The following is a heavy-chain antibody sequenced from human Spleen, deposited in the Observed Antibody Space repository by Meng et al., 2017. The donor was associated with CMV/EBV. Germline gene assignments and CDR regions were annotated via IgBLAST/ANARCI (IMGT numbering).Heavy chain of an antibody. Sequence: GGSLRLSCTASGFIFDDYGMHWVRQAPGKGLEWVSGIRWDSGNVAYADSVKGRLTISRDNAKNSLLLQMNSLRPEDTALYYCAKDGVVVSADPKNYFGYWGQGTLVTVSS. J-gene: IGHJ4*02. V-gene: IGHV3-9*01. CDR1: GFIFDDYG. CDR2: IRWDSGNV. D-gene: IGHD2-15*01. CDR3: AKDGVVVSADPKNYFGY.